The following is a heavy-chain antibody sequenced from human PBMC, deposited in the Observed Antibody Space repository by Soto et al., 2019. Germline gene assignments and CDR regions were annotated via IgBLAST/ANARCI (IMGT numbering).Heavy chain of an antibody. CDR1: GYTFTSYG. V-gene: IGHV1-18*04. CDR2: ISAYNGNT. D-gene: IGHD4-17*01. J-gene: IGHJ6*02. Sequence: ASVKVSCKASGYTFTSYGISWVRQAPGQGLEWMGWISAYNGNTNYAQKLQGRVTMTTDTSTSTAYMELRSLRSDDTAVYYCARVVVDYGDYELGMDVWGQGTTVTVPS. CDR3: ARVVVDYGDYELGMDV.